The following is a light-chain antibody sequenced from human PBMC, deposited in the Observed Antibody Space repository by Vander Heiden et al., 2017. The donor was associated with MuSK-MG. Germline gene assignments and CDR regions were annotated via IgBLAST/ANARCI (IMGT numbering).Light chain of an antibody. V-gene: IGLV2-14*03. CDR1: SSDGDGLND. Sequence: ALTQPASVSGSPGQSITISCTGTSSDGDGLNDVFWYQQHPGKSPKLIIYDVSNRPSGVSNRFSGSKSVNTASLTSSVLQAEDEADYYCSSYTSSSTVVVGGGTKLTVL. J-gene: IGLJ2*01. CDR2: DVS. CDR3: SSYTSSSTVV.